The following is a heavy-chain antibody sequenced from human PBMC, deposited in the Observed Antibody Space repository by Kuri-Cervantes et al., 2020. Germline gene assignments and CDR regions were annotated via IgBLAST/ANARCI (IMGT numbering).Heavy chain of an antibody. CDR3: ASAYRGGYSSGWFLGDY. Sequence: ASVKVSCKASGYTFTSYGISWVRQAPGQGLEWMGWISAYNGNTNYAQKLQGRVTMTTDTSTSTAYMELRSLRSDDTAVYYCASAYRGGYSSGWFLGDYWGQGTLVTVSS. D-gene: IGHD6-19*01. CDR2: ISAYNGNT. V-gene: IGHV1-18*01. J-gene: IGHJ4*02. CDR1: GYTFTSYG.